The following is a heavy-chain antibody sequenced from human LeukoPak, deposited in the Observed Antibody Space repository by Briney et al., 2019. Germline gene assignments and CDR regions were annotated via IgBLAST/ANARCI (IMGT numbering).Heavy chain of an antibody. CDR1: GLTFSSIG. V-gene: IGHV3-30*18. CDR2: ISDDGNNK. Sequence: PGGSLRLSCATSGLTFSSIGIHWVRQAPGKGLEWVAVISDDGNNKYYADSVKGRFTISRDNSKNTLSLHMNSLRAEDTAVYYCAKGRLINQDPEFDYWGQGTLVTVSS. D-gene: IGHD3-9*01. J-gene: IGHJ4*02. CDR3: AKGRLINQDPEFDY.